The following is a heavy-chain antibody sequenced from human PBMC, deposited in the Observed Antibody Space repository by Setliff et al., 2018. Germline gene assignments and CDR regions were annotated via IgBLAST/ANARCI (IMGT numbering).Heavy chain of an antibody. Sequence: ASVKVSCKASGGTFSNYGVSWVRQAPGQGLEWMGGSIPLFGTTDYAQKFHGRVTIITDESTSTAYMEPSSLTSDDTAVYYCAREGVDTRSSTDYRYYMDVWGQGTTVTVSS. CDR2: SIPLFGTT. J-gene: IGHJ6*03. D-gene: IGHD5-18*01. V-gene: IGHV1-69*05. CDR3: AREGVDTRSSTDYRYYMDV. CDR1: GGTFSNYG.